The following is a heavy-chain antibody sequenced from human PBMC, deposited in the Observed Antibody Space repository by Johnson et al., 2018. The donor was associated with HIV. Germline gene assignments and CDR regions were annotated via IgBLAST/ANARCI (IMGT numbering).Heavy chain of an antibody. CDR1: GFTFTYYA. CDR2: IYSGGRT. Sequence: VQLVEPGGGLVQPGGSLRLSCAASGFTFTYYAMSWVRQAPGKGLVWVSVIYSGGRTYYADSVKGRFTISRDNSKNTLDLQMNSLRAEDTAVYYCARGGWGDAFDIWGQGTMVTVSS. CDR3: ARGGWGDAFDI. V-gene: IGHV3-66*01. J-gene: IGHJ3*02. D-gene: IGHD3-16*01.